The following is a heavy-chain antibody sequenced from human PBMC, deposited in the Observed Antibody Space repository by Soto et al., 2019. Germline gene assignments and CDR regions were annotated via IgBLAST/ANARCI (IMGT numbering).Heavy chain of an antibody. J-gene: IGHJ5*02. Sequence: EVQLLESGGGLVQPGGSLRLSCAASGFAFGAYAMTWVRQAPGKGLEWVSVISGAGGNTYYADSVKGRFTVSRDNSTKMLYLEMNSLRVKDTAIYYCAKDPVPQLLPSWWFDPWGQGTRVTVSS. CDR2: ISGAGGNT. V-gene: IGHV3-23*01. CDR1: GFAFGAYA. CDR3: AKDPVPQLLPSWWFDP. D-gene: IGHD2-2*01.